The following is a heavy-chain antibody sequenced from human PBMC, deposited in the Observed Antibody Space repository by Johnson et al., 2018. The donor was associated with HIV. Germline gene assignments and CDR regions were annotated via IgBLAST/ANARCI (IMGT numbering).Heavy chain of an antibody. CDR3: AREGVAVRYIDDAFDI. CDR1: GFTFSSYS. J-gene: IGHJ3*02. CDR2: ISSSGSTI. V-gene: IGHV3-48*04. Sequence: VQLVESGGGLVQPGGSLRLSCAASGFTFSSYSMNWVRQAPGKGLEWVSGISSSGSTIYYADSVKGRFTISRDNAKNSLYLQMSSLRAEDTAVYYCAREGVAVRYIDDAFDIWGQGTMVTVSS. D-gene: IGHD3-9*01.